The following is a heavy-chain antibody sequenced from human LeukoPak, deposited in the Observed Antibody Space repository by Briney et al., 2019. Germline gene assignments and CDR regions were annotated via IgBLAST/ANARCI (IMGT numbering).Heavy chain of an antibody. J-gene: IGHJ4*02. CDR1: GYSISSGYY. CDR2: IYHSGST. V-gene: IGHV4-38-2*02. D-gene: IGHD5-24*01. Sequence: NPSETLSLTCTVSGYSISSGYYWGWIRQPPGKGLEWIGSIYHSGSTYYKPSLKSRVTISVDTSKNQFSLKLSSVTAADTAVYYCARDDPVEMATINLLGVFDYWGQGTLVTVSS. CDR3: ARDDPVEMATINLLGVFDY.